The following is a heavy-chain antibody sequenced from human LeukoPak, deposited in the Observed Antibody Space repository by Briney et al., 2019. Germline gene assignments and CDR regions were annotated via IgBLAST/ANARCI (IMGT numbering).Heavy chain of an antibody. V-gene: IGHV3-74*01. Sequence: GGSLRLSCAASGFSFISYWMHWVRQAPGKGLVWVSRINSDGTITSYAESVKGRFTISRDNAKNTLYLQMNSLRAEDTAVYYCARRSLGGMDVWGQGTTVTVSS. J-gene: IGHJ6*02. CDR3: ARRSLGGMDV. CDR2: INSDGTIT. CDR1: GFSFISYW.